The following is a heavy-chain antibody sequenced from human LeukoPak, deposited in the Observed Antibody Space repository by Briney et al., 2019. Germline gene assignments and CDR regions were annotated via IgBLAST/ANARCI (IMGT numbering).Heavy chain of an antibody. CDR2: ISAYNGNT. D-gene: IGHD1-26*01. CDR1: GYRFTSYS. CDR3: AREASYRHLFY. Sequence: GASVKVSCKASGYRFTSYSISWVRQAPGQGLEWMGWISAYNGNTNCAQKFQGRVTMTTDTSTSTAYMELRSLRSDDTAIYYCAREASYRHLFYWGQGILVTVSS. J-gene: IGHJ4*02. V-gene: IGHV1-18*01.